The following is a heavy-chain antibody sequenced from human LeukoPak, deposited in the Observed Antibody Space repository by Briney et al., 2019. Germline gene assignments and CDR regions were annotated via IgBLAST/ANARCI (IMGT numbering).Heavy chain of an antibody. V-gene: IGHV4-34*01. D-gene: IGHD3-16*02. CDR3: ARQRIMITFGGVIAKYYFDY. Sequence: SETLSLTCAVCGGSFSGYYWSWIRQPPGKGLEWIGEINHSGSTNYNPSLKSRVTISVDTSKNQFSLKLSSVTAADTAVYYCARQRIMITFGGVIAKYYFDYWGQGTLVTVSS. CDR2: INHSGST. CDR1: GGSFSGYY. J-gene: IGHJ4*02.